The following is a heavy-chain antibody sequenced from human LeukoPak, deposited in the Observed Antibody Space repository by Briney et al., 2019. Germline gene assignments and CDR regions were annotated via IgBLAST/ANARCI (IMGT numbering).Heavy chain of an antibody. V-gene: IGHV1-2*02. Sequence: ASVKVSCKASGYTITAYYMHWVRQAPGQGLEWMGWIDPNSGGTNYAQRFQGRVTMTRDTSINTAPMEPSRLRSDDTAVYYCARALGSGTYNHWFDPWGQGTLVTVSS. CDR1: GYTITAYY. D-gene: IGHD3-10*02. CDR2: IDPNSGGT. J-gene: IGHJ5*02. CDR3: ARALGSGTYNHWFDP.